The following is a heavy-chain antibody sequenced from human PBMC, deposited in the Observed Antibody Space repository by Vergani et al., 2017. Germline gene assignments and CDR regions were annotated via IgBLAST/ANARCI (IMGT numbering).Heavy chain of an antibody. J-gene: IGHJ6*01. CDR2: ISSSSSYR. V-gene: IGHV3-21*01. CDR3: ARQRSNYYGVDV. CDR1: GFTFSSYS. D-gene: IGHD6-25*01. Sequence: EVQLVESGGGLVKPGGSLRLSCAASGFTFSSYSMNWVRQAPGKGLEWVSSISSSSSYRYYADSVKGRCTITRDNAKNSLYLQMNSLRAEDTAVYYCARQRSNYYGVDVWERRPAVAVSS.